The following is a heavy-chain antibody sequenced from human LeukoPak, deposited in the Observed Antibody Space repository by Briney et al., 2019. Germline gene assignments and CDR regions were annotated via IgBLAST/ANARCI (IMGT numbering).Heavy chain of an antibody. CDR1: GGSFSGYY. CDR3: ARHLYSSGWYGWFDY. D-gene: IGHD6-19*01. V-gene: IGHV4-34*01. J-gene: IGHJ4*02. CDR2: ISHNGVT. Sequence: SETLSLTCAVYGGSFSGYYWTWIRQPPGKGLEWVGEISHNGVTNYNPSLKSRVSISVDTSKNQFSLKLSSVTAADTAVYYCARHLYSSGWYGWFDYWGQGTLVTVSS.